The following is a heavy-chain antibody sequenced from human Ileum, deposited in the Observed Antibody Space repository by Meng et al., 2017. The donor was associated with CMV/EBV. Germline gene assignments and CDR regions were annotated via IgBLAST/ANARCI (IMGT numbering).Heavy chain of an antibody. Sequence: GESLKISCAASGFTFSGYWMTWVRQAPGKGLEWVVNMNVDGSEKYYVDSVKGRFTVSRDNAKNSLFLQMNSLRAEDTGIYYCARDRGPNTLAYWGQGKLVNGAS. V-gene: IGHV3-7*01. CDR2: MNVDGSEK. CDR3: ARDRGPNTLAY. J-gene: IGHJ4*02. CDR1: GFTFSGYW. D-gene: IGHD2-15*01.